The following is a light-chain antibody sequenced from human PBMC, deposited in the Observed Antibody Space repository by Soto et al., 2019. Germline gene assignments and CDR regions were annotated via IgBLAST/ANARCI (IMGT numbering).Light chain of an antibody. V-gene: IGKV3-15*01. CDR3: QQYENLPRT. CDR1: QSVGSN. CDR2: GAS. J-gene: IGKJ1*01. Sequence: EIVMTQSPATLTVSPGERATLSCRASQSVGSNLAWYQQKPGQAPRLLIYGASTRATGIPARFSGSGSGTEFTLTISSLQSEDFAVYYFQQYENLPRTFGQGTKVEIK.